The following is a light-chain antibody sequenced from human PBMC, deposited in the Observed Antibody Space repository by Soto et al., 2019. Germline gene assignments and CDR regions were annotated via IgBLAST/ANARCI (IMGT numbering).Light chain of an antibody. CDR1: QSVSSN. CDR3: QQYGSAPPT. V-gene: IGKV3-15*01. Sequence: EIVMTQSPATLSVSPGERATLSCRASQSVSSNLAWYLQKPGQAPRLIIYGASTRATGIPARFSGSGSGTEFALTISSLQSEDFAVYYCQQYGSAPPTFGPGTKVDVK. CDR2: GAS. J-gene: IGKJ3*01.